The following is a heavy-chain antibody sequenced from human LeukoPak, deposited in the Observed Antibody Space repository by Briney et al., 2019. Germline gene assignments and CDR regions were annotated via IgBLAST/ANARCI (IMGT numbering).Heavy chain of an antibody. CDR2: ISHSGST. D-gene: IGHD3-10*01. CDR3: ARGLYTMVRGVIIFDAFDI. CDR1: GGSFSGYY. V-gene: IGHV4-34*01. J-gene: IGHJ3*02. Sequence: SETLSLTCAVYGGSFSGYYWSWIRQPPGKGLEWIGEISHSGSTNYNPSLKSRVTISVDTSKNQFSLKLSSVTAADTAVYYCARGLYTMVRGVIIFDAFDIWGQGTMVTVSS.